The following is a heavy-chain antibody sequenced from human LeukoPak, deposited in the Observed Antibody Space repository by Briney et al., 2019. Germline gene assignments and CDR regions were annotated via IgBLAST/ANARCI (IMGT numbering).Heavy chain of an antibody. V-gene: IGHV4-30-2*01. CDR2: IYHSGST. CDR3: ARAGGDYYDSSGYYYWFDP. Sequence: LRLSCAASGFTFDDYGMSWVRQAPGKGLEWIGYIYHSGSTYYNPSLKSRVTISVDRSKNQFSLKLSSVTAADTAVYYCARAGGDYYDSSGYYYWFDPWGQGTLVTVSS. D-gene: IGHD3-22*01. J-gene: IGHJ5*02. CDR1: GFTFDDYG.